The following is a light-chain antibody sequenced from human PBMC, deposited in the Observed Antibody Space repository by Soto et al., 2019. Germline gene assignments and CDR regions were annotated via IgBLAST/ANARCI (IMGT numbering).Light chain of an antibody. CDR2: ESS. J-gene: IGLJ1*01. CDR3: CSYAPGSTYV. Sequence: QSALTQPASGSEATGQSISISCTGTSSVIWSYNLVSWYQQNPSKAPKLIIYESSKRPSGVSDRFSAYRAGSAASLTISGLQAEDEADYYCCSYAPGSTYVFGSGTNVTVL. V-gene: IGLV2-23*01. CDR1: SSVIWSYNL.